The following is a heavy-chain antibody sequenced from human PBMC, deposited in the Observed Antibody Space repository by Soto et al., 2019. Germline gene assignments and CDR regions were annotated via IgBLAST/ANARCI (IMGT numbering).Heavy chain of an antibody. CDR1: GFTFSSYA. J-gene: IGHJ4*02. Sequence: EVQLLESGGGLVQPGGSLRLSCAASGFTFSSYAMSWVRQAPGKGLEWVSAISGSGGSTYYADSVKGRFTISRDNSKNTLYLQMNSLRAEDTAVYYCAKGVGYCTNGVCYSDYWCQGTLVTVSS. D-gene: IGHD2-8*01. CDR2: ISGSGGST. V-gene: IGHV3-23*01. CDR3: AKGVGYCTNGVCYSDY.